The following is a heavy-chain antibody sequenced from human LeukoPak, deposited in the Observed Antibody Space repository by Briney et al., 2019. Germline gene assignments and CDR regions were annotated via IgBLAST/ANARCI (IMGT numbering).Heavy chain of an antibody. CDR3: ARLVGATLDY. CDR1: GGSISSSSYY. Sequence: SETLSLTCTVSGGSISSSSYYWGWIRQPPGKGLEWIGSVYYSGSTYYNPSLKSRVNISVDTSKNQFSLKLSSATAADTAVYYCARLVGATLDYWGQGTLVTVSS. V-gene: IGHV4-39*01. CDR2: VYYSGST. D-gene: IGHD1-26*01. J-gene: IGHJ4*02.